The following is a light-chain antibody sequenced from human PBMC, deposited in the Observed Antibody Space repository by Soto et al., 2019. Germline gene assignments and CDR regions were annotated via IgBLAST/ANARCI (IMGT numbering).Light chain of an antibody. Sequence: EIVMTQSPATLSVSPGERATLSCRASQSVSSNLAWYQQKPGQAPRLLIYAASARATGIPARFSGSGSGTEFTLTISSLQSEDFAVYYCQQYNNWPPMAFCQGTKVEIK. V-gene: IGKV3-15*01. J-gene: IGKJ1*01. CDR3: QQYNNWPPMA. CDR2: AAS. CDR1: QSVSSN.